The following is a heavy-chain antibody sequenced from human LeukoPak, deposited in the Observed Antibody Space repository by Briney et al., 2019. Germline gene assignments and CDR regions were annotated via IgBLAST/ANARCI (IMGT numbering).Heavy chain of an antibody. CDR2: ISYDGSNK. CDR1: GFTFSGYP. V-gene: IGHV3-30-3*01. D-gene: IGHD2-21*02. Sequence: GGSLRLSCAASGFTFSGYPIHWVRQAPGKGLEWVAVISYDGSNKYYADSVKGRFTISRDNSKNTLYLQMNSLRAEDTAVYYCARDYDQVTPRGMDVWGQGTTVTVSS. CDR3: ARDYDQVTPRGMDV. J-gene: IGHJ6*02.